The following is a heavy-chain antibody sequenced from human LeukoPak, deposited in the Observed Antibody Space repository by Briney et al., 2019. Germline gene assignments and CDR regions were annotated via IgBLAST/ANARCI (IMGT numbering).Heavy chain of an antibody. Sequence: SETLSLTCTVSGGSISSSSYYWGWIRQPPGKGLEWIGSIYYSGSTYYNPSLKSRVTISVDTSKNQFSLKLSSVTAADTAVYYCARWFGELLFGFDYWGQGTLVTVSS. J-gene: IGHJ4*02. CDR2: IYYSGST. CDR1: GGSISSSSYY. V-gene: IGHV4-39*07. D-gene: IGHD3-10*01. CDR3: ARWFGELLFGFDY.